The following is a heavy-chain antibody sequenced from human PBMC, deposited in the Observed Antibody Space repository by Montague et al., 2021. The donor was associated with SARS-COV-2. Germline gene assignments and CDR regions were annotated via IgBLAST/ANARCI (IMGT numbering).Heavy chain of an antibody. Sequence: SETLSLTCSVSGDSISTSTWCSWVLQTPGKRREWFVEIFHSGTINYNPPPKRRGIILVVKSTNHFSMRLSYLIAAGTAVYYCATLSRRRAAGTRDYFGLDVWGQGTTVTVSS. D-gene: IGHD6-13*01. CDR2: IFHSGTI. J-gene: IGHJ6*02. CDR1: GDSISTSTW. CDR3: ATLSRRRAAGTRDYFGLDV. V-gene: IGHV4-4*02.